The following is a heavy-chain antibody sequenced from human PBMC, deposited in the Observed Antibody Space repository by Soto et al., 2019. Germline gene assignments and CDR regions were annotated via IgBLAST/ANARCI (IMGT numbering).Heavy chain of an antibody. J-gene: IGHJ1*01. CDR1: GFTFDDYA. D-gene: IGHD6-13*01. CDR2: INWNSGSI. V-gene: IGHV3-9*01. CDR3: VKDESINWYSGHFRH. Sequence: PGGSLRLSXAASGFTFDDYAMHWVRQVPGKGLEWVSGINWNSGSIGYADSVKGRFAISRDNAKNSLHLQMNSLRAEDTAFYYCVKDESINWYSGHFRHWGQGTLVTVS.